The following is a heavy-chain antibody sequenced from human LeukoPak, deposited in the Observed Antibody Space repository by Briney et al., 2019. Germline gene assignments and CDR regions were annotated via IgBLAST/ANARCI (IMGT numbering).Heavy chain of an antibody. CDR1: GDSFNTHW. D-gene: IGHD5-24*01. CDR3: ARHRDGYNRD. J-gene: IGHJ4*02. V-gene: IGHV5-51*01. CDR2: TYPEDSDT. Sequence: GESLKISCKGTGDSFNTHWIAWVRQMPGRGLELMGVTYPEDSDTRYTPSFQGRVTISADKTINTAYLQWTSLKASDTAMYFCARHRDGYNRDWGQRTLVIVSS.